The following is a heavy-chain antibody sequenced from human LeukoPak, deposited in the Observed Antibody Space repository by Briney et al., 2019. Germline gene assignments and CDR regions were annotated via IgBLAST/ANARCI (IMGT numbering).Heavy chain of an antibody. CDR1: GYTFTGYY. J-gene: IGHJ3*02. CDR3: ARALDLPGYFYAFDI. V-gene: IGHV1-2*02. D-gene: IGHD1-7*01. Sequence: GASVKVSCKASGYTFTGYYMHWVRQAPGQGLEWMGWINPNSGGTNYAQKFQGRVTMTRDTSISTAYMELSRLRSDDTAVYYCARALDLPGYFYAFDIWGQGTMVTVSS. CDR2: INPNSGGT.